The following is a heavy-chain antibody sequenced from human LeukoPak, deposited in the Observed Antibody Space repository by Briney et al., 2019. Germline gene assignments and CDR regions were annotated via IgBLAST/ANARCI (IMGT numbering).Heavy chain of an antibody. CDR3: ARGIYYYYGMDV. CDR1: GDSFTSHW. V-gene: IGHV5-10-1*01. J-gene: IGHJ6*02. Sequence: GESLKISCKVSGDSFTSHWISWVRQMPGKGLEWMGRIDPSDSYTNYSPSFQGHVTISDDKSINTAYLQWSSLRAEDTAVYYCARGIYYYYGMDVWGQGTTVTVSS. D-gene: IGHD1-14*01. CDR2: IDPSDSYT.